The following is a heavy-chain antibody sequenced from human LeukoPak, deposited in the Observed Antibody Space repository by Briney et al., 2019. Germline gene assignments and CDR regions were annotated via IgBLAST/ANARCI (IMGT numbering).Heavy chain of an antibody. CDR3: ARGLTGSRRYFDS. CDR1: GGSFSGYF. Sequence: SETLSLTCAVYGGSFSGYFWSWIRQPPGKGLEWIGEINHRGSTNYNPSLKSRVTISVDTSKNQFSLKLSSMTAADTAVYYCARGLTGSRRYFDSWGRETLVTVSS. V-gene: IGHV4-34*01. D-gene: IGHD3-10*01. CDR2: INHRGST. J-gene: IGHJ4*02.